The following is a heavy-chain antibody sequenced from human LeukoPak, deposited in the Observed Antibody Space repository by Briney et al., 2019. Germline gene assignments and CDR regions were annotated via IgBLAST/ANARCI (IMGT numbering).Heavy chain of an antibody. D-gene: IGHD5-12*01. V-gene: IGHV3-23*01. J-gene: IGHJ4*02. CDR1: GFTFSSYA. CDR2: ISGSGGST. Sequence: TGGSLRRSCAASGFTFSSYAMSWVRQAPGKGLEWVSAISGSGGSTYYADSVKGRFTISRANSKNTLYLQMNSLRAEDTAVYYCAKAPYSGYDPGIDYWGQGTLVTVSS. CDR3: AKAPYSGYDPGIDY.